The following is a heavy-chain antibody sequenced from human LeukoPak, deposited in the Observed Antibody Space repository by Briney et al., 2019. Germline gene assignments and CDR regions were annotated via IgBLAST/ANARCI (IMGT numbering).Heavy chain of an antibody. CDR3: AREDSSTYYYDN. CDR2: IYTSGST. Sequence: SETLSLTCTVSGGSISSGSYYWSWIRQPAGTGLEWIGRIYTSGSTNYNPSLKSRVTISVDTSKNQFSLKLSSVTAADTAVYYCAREDSSTYYYDNWGQGTLVTVSS. D-gene: IGHD3-22*01. V-gene: IGHV4-61*02. CDR1: GGSISSGSYY. J-gene: IGHJ4*02.